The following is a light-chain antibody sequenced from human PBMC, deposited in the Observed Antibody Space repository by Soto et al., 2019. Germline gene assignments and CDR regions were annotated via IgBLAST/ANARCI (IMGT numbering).Light chain of an antibody. CDR1: SSDIGAYNF. Sequence: QSVLTQPASVSGSPGQSITISCTGTSSDIGAYNFVSWYQQHPGKAPKLILYDVNIRPSGVSNRFSGSKSGNTASLTISGRQAEDEADYYCTLWTTSTTMIFGGGTKLAFL. CDR2: DVN. J-gene: IGLJ2*01. CDR3: TLWTTSTTMI. V-gene: IGLV2-14*03.